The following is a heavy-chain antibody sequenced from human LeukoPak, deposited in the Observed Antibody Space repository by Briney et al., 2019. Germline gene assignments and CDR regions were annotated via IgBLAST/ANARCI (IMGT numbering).Heavy chain of an antibody. CDR2: TKQDGSEK. CDR1: GFTFSSYW. J-gene: IGHJ4*02. V-gene: IGHV3-7*03. Sequence: GGSLRLSCAASGFTFSSYWMSWVRQAPGKGLEWVANTKQDGSEKYYVDSVKGRFTISRDNAKNSLYLQMNSLRAEDTAVYYCAKLAYDYVWGSYIGYWGQGTLVTVSS. D-gene: IGHD3-16*01. CDR3: AKLAYDYVWGSYIGY.